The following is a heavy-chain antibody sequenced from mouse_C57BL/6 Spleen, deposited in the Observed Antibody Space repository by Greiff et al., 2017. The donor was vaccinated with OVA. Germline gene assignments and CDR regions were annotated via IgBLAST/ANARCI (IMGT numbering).Heavy chain of an antibody. CDR3: ASWMMVNYFDY. J-gene: IGHJ2*01. D-gene: IGHD2-3*01. CDR2: ISGGGGNT. V-gene: IGHV5-9*01. Sequence: EVKVVESGGGLVKPGGSLKLSCAASGFTFSSYTMSWVRQTPEKRLEWVATISGGGGNTYYPDSVKGRFTISRDNAKNTLYLQMSSLRSEDTALYYCASWMMVNYFDYWGQGTTLTVSS. CDR1: GFTFSSYT.